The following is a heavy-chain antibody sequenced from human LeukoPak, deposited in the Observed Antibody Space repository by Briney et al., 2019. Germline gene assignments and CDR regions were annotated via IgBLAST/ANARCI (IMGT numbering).Heavy chain of an antibody. D-gene: IGHD3-16*01. CDR3: AGEEFGGVIAWAFDY. V-gene: IGHV3-30-3*01. J-gene: IGHJ4*02. CDR1: GFTFSSYA. CDR2: ISYDGSNK. Sequence: GGSLRLSCAASGFTFSSYAMHWVRQAPGKGLEWVAVISYDGSNKYYADSVKGRFTISRDNSKNTLYLQMNSLRAEDTAVYYCAGEEFGGVIAWAFDYWGQGTLVTVSS.